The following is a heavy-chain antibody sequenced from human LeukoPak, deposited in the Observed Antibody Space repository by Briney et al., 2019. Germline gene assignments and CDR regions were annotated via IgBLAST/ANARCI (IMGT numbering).Heavy chain of an antibody. J-gene: IGHJ4*02. D-gene: IGHD5-12*01. CDR2: TSGSGVNS. V-gene: IGHV3-23*01. CDR3: AKEYSGYDFDY. CDR1: GFTLRRYD. Sequence: PGGSLRLSCAASGFTLRRYDMSWVRQAPGEGLEGVAATSGSGVNSYYADSVRGRFTISRDNSQDTLYLQMDSLRAEDTALYYCAKEYSGYDFDYWGQGTLVTVSS.